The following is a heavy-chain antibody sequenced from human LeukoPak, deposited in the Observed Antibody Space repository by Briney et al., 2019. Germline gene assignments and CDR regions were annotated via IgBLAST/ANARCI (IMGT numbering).Heavy chain of an antibody. Sequence: PGGSLRLSCAASGFTVSNNFLSWVRQPPGKGLEWVSDIYSGGSTYYADSVKGRFTISRDNSKNTLYLQMNSLSAEDTAVYYCARDTITMVRGVMDVWGQGTTVTVSS. CDR1: GFTVSNNF. CDR2: IYSGGST. D-gene: IGHD3-10*01. V-gene: IGHV3-53*05. CDR3: ARDTITMVRGVMDV. J-gene: IGHJ6*02.